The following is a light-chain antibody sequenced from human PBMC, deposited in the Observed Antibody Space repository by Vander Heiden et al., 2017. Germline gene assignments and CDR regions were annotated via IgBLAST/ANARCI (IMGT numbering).Light chain of an antibody. J-gene: IGLJ2*01. V-gene: IGLV1-47*01. CDR1: GSNIGSNF. CDR2: RNN. CDR3: AAWDDSLSGWV. Sequence: QSVLTQPPSASGPPGQRVTISCSGSGSNIGSNFVFWYQQLPGTAPKHLIYRNNQRPSGAPDRFSGSKSGTSASLAISGLRSEDESDYYCAAWDDSLSGWVFGGGTKLTVL.